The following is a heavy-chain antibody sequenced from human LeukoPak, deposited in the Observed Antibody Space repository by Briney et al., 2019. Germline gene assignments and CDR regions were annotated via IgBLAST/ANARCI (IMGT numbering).Heavy chain of an antibody. CDR2: IYHSGST. CDR3: ARGPGYYDSSGYRY. J-gene: IGHJ4*02. D-gene: IGHD3-22*01. Sequence: SETLSLTCAVSGYSISSGYYWGWIRQPPGQGLGWIGSIYHSGSTYYNPSLKSRVTISVDTSKNQFSLKLSSVTAADTAVYYCARGPGYYDSSGYRYWGQGTLVTVSS. V-gene: IGHV4-38-2*01. CDR1: GYSISSGYY.